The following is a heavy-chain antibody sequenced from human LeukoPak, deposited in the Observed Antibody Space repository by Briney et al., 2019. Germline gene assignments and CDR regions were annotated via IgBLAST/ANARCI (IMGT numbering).Heavy chain of an antibody. CDR2: IIPIFGTA. Sequence: SVKVSCKASGGTFSSYAISWVRQAPGQGLEWMGRIIPIFGTANYAQKFQGRVTITTDESTTTAYMELSSLRSDDTAVYYCARYPPGDAFDIWGQGTMVTVSS. J-gene: IGHJ3*02. V-gene: IGHV1-69*05. CDR3: ARYPPGDAFDI. CDR1: GGTFSSYA.